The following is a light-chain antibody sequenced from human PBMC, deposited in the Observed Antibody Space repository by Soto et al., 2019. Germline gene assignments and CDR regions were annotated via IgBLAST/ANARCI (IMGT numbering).Light chain of an antibody. V-gene: IGKV1-6*01. J-gene: IGKJ1*01. CDR2: GAS. CDR3: LQDYSYPRT. CDR1: QDIRNE. Sequence: ALQMTQSPASLSASVGDRVTITCRASQDIRNELGWYQQKPGQAPKLLIYGASILQAGAPARFSGIGSGTDFTLTISSLQPEVFATYYCLQDYSYPRTFGQGTKVEIK.